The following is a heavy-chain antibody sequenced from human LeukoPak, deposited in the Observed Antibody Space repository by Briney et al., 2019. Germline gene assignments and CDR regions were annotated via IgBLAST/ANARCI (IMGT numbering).Heavy chain of an antibody. Sequence: SETLSLTCTVSGGPISSYYWSWIRQPPGKGLEWIGYIYYSGSTNYNPSLKSRVTISVDTSKNQFSLKLSSVTAADTAVYYCARGIVVVNWGQGTLVTVSS. J-gene: IGHJ4*02. D-gene: IGHD3-22*01. CDR3: ARGIVVVN. CDR1: GGPISSYY. CDR2: IYYSGST. V-gene: IGHV4-59*01.